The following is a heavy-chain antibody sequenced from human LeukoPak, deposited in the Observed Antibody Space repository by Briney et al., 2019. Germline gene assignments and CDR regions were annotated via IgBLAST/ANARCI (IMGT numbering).Heavy chain of an antibody. V-gene: IGHV1-8*01. CDR1: GYTFTSYD. CDR2: MNPNSGNT. D-gene: IGHD2-2*01. Sequence: ASVTVSCKASGYTFTSYDINWVRQAPGQGLEWMGWMNPNSGNTGYAQKFQGRVTMTRNTSISTAYMELSSLRSEDTAVYYCARGRRYCSSTSCSPRGYYYGMDVWGQGTTVTVSS. J-gene: IGHJ6*02. CDR3: ARGRRYCSSTSCSPRGYYYGMDV.